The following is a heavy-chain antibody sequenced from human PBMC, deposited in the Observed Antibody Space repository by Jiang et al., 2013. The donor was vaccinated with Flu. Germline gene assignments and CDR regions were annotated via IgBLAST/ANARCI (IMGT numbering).Heavy chain of an antibody. J-gene: IGHJ4*02. V-gene: IGHV4-59*01. D-gene: IGHD6-19*01. CDR2: IYSRGST. CDR1: GASINDYY. Sequence: TCTVSGASINDYYWSWIRQTPGKGLEWIAYIYSRGSTKYNPTLESRVTVSVDPSKNQVSLNIMSVSAADTAVYYCARESGSGWPLDYWGQGTLVTVSS. CDR3: ARESGSGWPLDY.